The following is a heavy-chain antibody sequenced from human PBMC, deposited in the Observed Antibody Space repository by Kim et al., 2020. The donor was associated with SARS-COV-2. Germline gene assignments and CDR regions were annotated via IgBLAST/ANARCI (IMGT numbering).Heavy chain of an antibody. Sequence: YYADSVKGRFTISRDNSKNTLYLQMNSLRAEDTAVYYCASGGATTPRFDYWGQGTLVTVSS. CDR3: ASGGATTPRFDY. V-gene: IGHV3-30*03. J-gene: IGHJ4*02. D-gene: IGHD5-12*01.